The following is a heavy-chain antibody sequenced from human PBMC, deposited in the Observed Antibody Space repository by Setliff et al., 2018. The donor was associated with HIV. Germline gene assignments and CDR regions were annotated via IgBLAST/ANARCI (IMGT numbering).Heavy chain of an antibody. Sequence: GESLKISCQGSGYTFTTYWITWVRQMPGKGLEWVGRIDPSDSYTNYSPSFQGRVTISADKSISTAYLQWSSLKASDSGTYYCARKGNGYEDYYYYYLNVWGKGTTVTVSS. V-gene: IGHV5-10-1*01. CDR2: IDPSDSYT. CDR1: GYTFTTYW. CDR3: ARKGNGYEDYYYYYLNV. J-gene: IGHJ6*03. D-gene: IGHD2-2*01.